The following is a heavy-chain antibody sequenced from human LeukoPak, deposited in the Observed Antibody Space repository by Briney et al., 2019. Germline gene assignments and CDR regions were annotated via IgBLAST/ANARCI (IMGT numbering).Heavy chain of an antibody. Sequence: GGSLRLSCAASGFSISKYAMHWVREAPGKGLEWVAVISYDGSNKYYSDSVKGRFTISTDTSKNTVYLQMNSLRAEDTAVYYCAREGSGYYFDCWGQGTLVTVSS. D-gene: IGHD3-22*01. CDR1: GFSISKYA. CDR3: AREGSGYYFDC. V-gene: IGHV3-30*04. J-gene: IGHJ4*02. CDR2: ISYDGSNK.